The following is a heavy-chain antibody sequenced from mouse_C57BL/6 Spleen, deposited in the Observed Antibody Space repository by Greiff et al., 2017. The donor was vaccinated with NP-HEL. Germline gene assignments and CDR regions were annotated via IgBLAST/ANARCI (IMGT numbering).Heavy chain of an antibody. J-gene: IGHJ4*01. D-gene: IGHD2-5*01. Sequence: EVQLQQSGPELVKPGASVKIPCKASGYTFTDYNMDWVKQSHGKSLEWIGDINPNNGGTIYNQKFKGKATLTVDKSSSTAYMELRSLTSEDTAVYYCAREDSNYPSYAMDYWGQGTSVTVSS. CDR2: INPNNGGT. CDR1: GYTFTDYN. CDR3: AREDSNYPSYAMDY. V-gene: IGHV1-18*01.